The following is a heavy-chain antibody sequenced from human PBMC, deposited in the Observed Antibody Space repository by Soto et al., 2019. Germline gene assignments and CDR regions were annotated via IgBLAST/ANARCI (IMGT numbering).Heavy chain of an antibody. CDR3: ARGYDILTGYLDP. D-gene: IGHD3-9*01. J-gene: IGHJ5*02. V-gene: IGHV3-21*01. CDR2: ISSSSNYI. CDR1: GFTFSSYS. Sequence: PGGSLRLSCAASGFTFSSYSMNWVRQAPGKGLEWVSSISSSSNYIYYADSVKGRFTISRDNAKNSLYLQMNSLRAEDTAVYYCARGYDILTGYLDPWGQGTLVTVSS.